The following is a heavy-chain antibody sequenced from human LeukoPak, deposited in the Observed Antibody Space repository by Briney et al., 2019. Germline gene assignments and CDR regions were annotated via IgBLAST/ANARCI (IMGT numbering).Heavy chain of an antibody. Sequence: PGGSLRLSCAASGFTFRSYGMQWARQAPGKGLEWVGNIKQDGSEKRYADSVRGRFTISRDNAQTSLYLQMNSLRAEDTAVYYCAKASQQQLVRAPFRYWGQGTLVTVSS. CDR3: AKASQQQLVRAPFRY. V-gene: IGHV3-7*05. CDR2: IKQDGSEK. D-gene: IGHD6-13*01. CDR1: GFTFRSYG. J-gene: IGHJ4*02.